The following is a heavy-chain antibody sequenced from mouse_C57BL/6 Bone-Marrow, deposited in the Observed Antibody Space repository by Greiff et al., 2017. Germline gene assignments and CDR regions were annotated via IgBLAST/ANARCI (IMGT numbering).Heavy chain of an antibody. CDR2: IYPGSGST. V-gene: IGHV1-55*01. CDR1: GYTFTSYW. CDR3: ARYPDLLWYHYYAMDY. D-gene: IGHD2-1*01. Sequence: QVQLQQSGAELVKPGASVKMSCKASGYTFTSYWITWVKQRPGQGLEWIGDIYPGSGSTNYNEKFKSKATLTVDTSSSTAYIQLSSLTSEDSAVYYCARYPDLLWYHYYAMDYWGQGTSVTVSS. J-gene: IGHJ4*01.